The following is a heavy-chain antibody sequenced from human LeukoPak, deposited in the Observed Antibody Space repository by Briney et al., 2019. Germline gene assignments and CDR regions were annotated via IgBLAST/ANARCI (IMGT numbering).Heavy chain of an antibody. Sequence: GGSLRLSCAASGFTFSSYEMNWVRQAPGKGLEWVSYISSSGSTIYYADSVKGRFTISRDNAKNSLYLQMNSLRADDTAVYYCARSGYNRFDSWGQGTLVTVSS. V-gene: IGHV3-48*03. CDR3: ARSGYNRFDS. D-gene: IGHD5-24*01. CDR2: ISSSGSTI. CDR1: GFTFSSYE. J-gene: IGHJ4*02.